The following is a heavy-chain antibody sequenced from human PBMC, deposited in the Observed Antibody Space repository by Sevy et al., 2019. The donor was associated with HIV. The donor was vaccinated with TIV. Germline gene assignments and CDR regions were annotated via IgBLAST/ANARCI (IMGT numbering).Heavy chain of an antibody. J-gene: IGHJ4*02. CDR1: GFIFNNKG. V-gene: IGHV3-30*12. CDR2: IFSDGTTK. CDR3: PRESGSDWYLDS. Sequence: GGSLRLSCTVSGFIFNNKGMHWVRQAPGRGLEWVAAIFSDGTTKYYGDSVKGRFTISRDNSKNTLYLQMNSLRVDDTALYYCPRESGSDWYLDSWGQGTLVTVSS. D-gene: IGHD2-21*02.